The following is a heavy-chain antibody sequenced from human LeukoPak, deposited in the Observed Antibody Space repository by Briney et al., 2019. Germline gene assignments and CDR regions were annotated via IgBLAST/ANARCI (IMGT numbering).Heavy chain of an antibody. D-gene: IGHD3-22*01. Sequence: GASVKVSCKASGYTFTTYYMHWLRQAPGQGLEWMGIINLSGGSTTYAQKFQGRVTMTRDMSTSTVYMELSSLRSTDPAVYYCARGFRPRRDYDSSGYYSYYFDYWGQGTLITVS. CDR2: INLSGGST. J-gene: IGHJ4*02. CDR3: ARGFRPRRDYDSSGYYSYYFDY. CDR1: GYTFTTYY. V-gene: IGHV1-46*01.